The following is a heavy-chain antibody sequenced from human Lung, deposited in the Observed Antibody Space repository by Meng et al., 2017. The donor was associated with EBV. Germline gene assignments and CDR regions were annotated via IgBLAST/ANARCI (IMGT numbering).Heavy chain of an antibody. V-gene: IGHV1-3*01. CDR3: ARPWRGGELDS. CDR2: INAGNGNT. D-gene: IGHD2-21*01. CDR1: GYTFSTSA. J-gene: IGHJ4*02. Sequence: QVQLVTSGDEVRGPGASVKLSCKTSGYTFSTSAMHWVRQAPGQRLEWMGWINAGNGNTKYSQQFQGRVTMTRDISASTGYMELSSLRSEDTAVYYCARPWRGGELDSWGQGTLVTVSS.